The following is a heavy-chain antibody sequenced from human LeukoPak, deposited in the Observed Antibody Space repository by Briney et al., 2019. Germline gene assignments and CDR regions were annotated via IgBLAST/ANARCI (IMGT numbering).Heavy chain of an antibody. CDR2: ISAYNGNT. J-gene: IGHJ5*02. CDR1: GYTFTSYG. D-gene: IGHD3-10*01. V-gene: IGHV1-18*01. CDR3: ARDPSHTMVRGVPRYNWFDP. Sequence: ASVKVSCKASGYTFTSYGISWVRQAPGQGPEWMGWISAYNGNTNYAQKLQGRVTMTTDTSTSTAYMELRSLRSDDTAVYYCARDPSHTMVRGVPRYNWFDPWGQGTLVTVSS.